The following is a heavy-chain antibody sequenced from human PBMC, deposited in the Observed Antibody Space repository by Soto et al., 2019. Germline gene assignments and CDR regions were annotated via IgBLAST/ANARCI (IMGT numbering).Heavy chain of an antibody. CDR2: IIPLYGRT. CDR3: AREGGGWASGDCDY. Sequence: QVQLVQSGPEVRNPGSSVRVSCTTSGGTFSVHAINWVRQAPGQGLEWVGMIIPLYGRTNYAQKLQGRVTITADESTRTSILDLSSLTSEDTAVYFCAREGGGWASGDCDYWGQGTQVTISS. D-gene: IGHD2-21*01. CDR1: GGTFSVHA. V-gene: IGHV1-69*18. J-gene: IGHJ4*02.